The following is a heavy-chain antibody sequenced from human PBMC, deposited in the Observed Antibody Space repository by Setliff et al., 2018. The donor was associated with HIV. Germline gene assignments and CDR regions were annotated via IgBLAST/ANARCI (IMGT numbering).Heavy chain of an antibody. CDR3: ARKLLTRPNYYGMDV. CDR2: IRYDGSNK. Sequence: GSLRLSCAASGFTFSSYGMHWVRQAPGKGLKWVAFIRYDGSNKYYADSVEGRFTISRDNSKNTLYLQMNSLRAEDTAVYYCARKLLTRPNYYGMDVWGQGTTVTVSS. J-gene: IGHJ6*02. V-gene: IGHV3-30*02. CDR1: GFTFSSYG. D-gene: IGHD2-15*01.